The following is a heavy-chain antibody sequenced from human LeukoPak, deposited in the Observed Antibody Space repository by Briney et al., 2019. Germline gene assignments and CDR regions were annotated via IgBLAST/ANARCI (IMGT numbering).Heavy chain of an antibody. Sequence: SETLSLTCTVSGGSISSYYWSWIRQPPGKGLEWIGYIYYSGSTNYNPSLKSRVTISVDTSKNQFSLKLSSVTAADTAVYYCARGPVTVTTNNWFDPWGQGTLVTVSS. J-gene: IGHJ5*02. CDR3: ARGPVTVTTNNWFDP. CDR1: GGSISSYY. D-gene: IGHD4-17*01. CDR2: IYYSGST. V-gene: IGHV4-59*08.